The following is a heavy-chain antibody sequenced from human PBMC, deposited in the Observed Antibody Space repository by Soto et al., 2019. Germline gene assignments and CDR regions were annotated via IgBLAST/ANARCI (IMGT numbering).Heavy chain of an antibody. D-gene: IGHD2-15*01. J-gene: IGHJ6*02. CDR3: ARARSGLIAGRYLYYGLDV. CDR2: SRDKGNRYTT. CDR1: GFASSAHN. V-gene: IGHV3-72*01. Sequence: EVKLVESGGGLVQPGGSLRLSCVASGFASSAHNMDWVRQAPGKGLEWVGRSRDKGNRYTTEYAAPVKGRFTISRGDSENSVFLQMNSLKGEDTAVYYCARARSGLIAGRYLYYGLDVWGQGTTVAVSS.